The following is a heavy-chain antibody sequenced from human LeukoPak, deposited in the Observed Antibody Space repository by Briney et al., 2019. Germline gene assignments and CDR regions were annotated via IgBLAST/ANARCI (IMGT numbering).Heavy chain of an antibody. CDR1: GFTFSSYS. Sequence: GGSLRLSCAASGFTFSSYSMNWVRQAPGKGLEWVSFISSSSSTIYYTDSVKGRFTISRDNAKNSLYLQMNSLRAEDTAVYHCARDRGGSYSAIDYWGQGTLVTVSS. CDR3: ARDRGGSYSAIDY. J-gene: IGHJ4*02. V-gene: IGHV3-48*04. D-gene: IGHD1-26*01. CDR2: ISSSSSTI.